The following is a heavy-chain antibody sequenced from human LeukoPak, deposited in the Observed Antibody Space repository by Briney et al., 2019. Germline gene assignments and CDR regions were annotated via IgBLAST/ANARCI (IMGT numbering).Heavy chain of an antibody. J-gene: IGHJ6*04. V-gene: IGHV3-11*04. CDR1: GLTVSSNC. Sequence: GGSLRLSCAASGLTVSSNCMSWVRQAPGKGLEWVSYISSSGSTIYYADSVKGRFTISRDNAKNSLYLQMNSLRAEDTAVYYCAELGITMIGGVWGKGTTVTISS. CDR3: AELGITMIGGV. D-gene: IGHD3-10*02. CDR2: ISSSGSTI.